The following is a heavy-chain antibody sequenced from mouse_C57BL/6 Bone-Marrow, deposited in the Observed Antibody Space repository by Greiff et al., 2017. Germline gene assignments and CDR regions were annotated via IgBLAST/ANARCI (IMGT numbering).Heavy chain of an antibody. J-gene: IGHJ3*01. CDR3: ARHEEGGKAAQATAWFAY. Sequence: QVQLQQSGAELVKPGASVKLSCKASGYTFTEYTIHWVKQRSGQGLEWIGWFYPGSGSIKYNEKFKDKATLTADKSSSTVYMELSRLTSEDSAVYFCARHEEGGKAAQATAWFAYWGQGTLVTVSA. V-gene: IGHV1-62-2*01. CDR2: FYPGSGSI. D-gene: IGHD3-2*02. CDR1: GYTFTEYT.